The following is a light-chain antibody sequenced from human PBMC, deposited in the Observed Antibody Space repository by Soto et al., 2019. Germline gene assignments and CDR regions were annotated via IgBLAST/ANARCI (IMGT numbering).Light chain of an antibody. CDR2: LGS. J-gene: IGKJ4*01. CDR1: QSLLHSNGNTY. CDR3: MQALQTPLT. Sequence: DLVMTQSPLSLPVTPGEPASISCRSSQSLLHSNGNTYLDWYLQRPGQSPQLLIYLGSNRASGVPDRFSGSGSGTDFTLKISRVEAEDVGVYYCMQALQTPLTFGGGTKVEIK. V-gene: IGKV2-28*01.